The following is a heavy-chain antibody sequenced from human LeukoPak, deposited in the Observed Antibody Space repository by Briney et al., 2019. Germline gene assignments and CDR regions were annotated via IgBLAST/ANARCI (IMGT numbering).Heavy chain of an antibody. CDR2: ISSSSSYI. CDR3: AREFFWSGYYTSPYGMDV. J-gene: IGHJ6*02. V-gene: IGHV3-21*01. Sequence: GGSLRLSCAASGFTFSSYSMNWVRQAPGKGLEWVSSISSSSSYIYYADSVKGRFTISRDNAKNSLYPQMNSLRAEDTAVYYCAREFFWSGYYTSPYGMDVWGQGTTVTVSS. CDR1: GFTFSSYS. D-gene: IGHD3-3*01.